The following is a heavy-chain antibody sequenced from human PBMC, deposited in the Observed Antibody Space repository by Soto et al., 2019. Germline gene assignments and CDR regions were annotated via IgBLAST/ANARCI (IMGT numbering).Heavy chain of an antibody. J-gene: IGHJ4*02. CDR1: GGTFSSYA. CDR3: ASYGGNPTGTLDY. CDR2: IIPIFGTA. Sequence: SVKVSGEASGGTFSSYAISWVRQAPGQGLEWMGGIIPIFGTANYAQKFQGRVTITADKSTSTAYMELSSLRSEDTAVYYCASYGGNPTGTLDYWGQGTLVTVSS. D-gene: IGHD4-17*01. V-gene: IGHV1-69*06.